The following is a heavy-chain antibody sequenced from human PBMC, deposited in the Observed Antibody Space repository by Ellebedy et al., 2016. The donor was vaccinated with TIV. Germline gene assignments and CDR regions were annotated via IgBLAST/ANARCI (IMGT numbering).Heavy chain of an antibody. CDR2: VTAYNRDT. CDR1: GYSFTSHG. J-gene: IGHJ5*02. CDR3: ASGAMALS. V-gene: IGHV1-18*01. D-gene: IGHD5-24*01. Sequence: AASVKVSCKASGYSFTSHGITWVRQAPGQGLQWMGWVTAYNRDTYYAQNFQGRVTFTTDTSSSTAYLELRSLTSNDTGVYYCASGAMALSWGQGTLVTVSS.